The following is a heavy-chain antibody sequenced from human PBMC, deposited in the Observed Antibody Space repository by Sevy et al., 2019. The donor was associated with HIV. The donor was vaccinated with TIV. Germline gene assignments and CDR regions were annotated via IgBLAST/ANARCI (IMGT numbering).Heavy chain of an antibody. CDR1: GDSISGYY. CDR2: FCYSRST. CDR3: ARAYSEYYYGMDV. Sequence: SETLSLTCTVSGDSISGYYWSWIRQPPGKGLEWIGYFCYSRSTNYNPSLKSRVTISVDTSKNQVSLKVSSVTTADTAVYYCARAYSEYYYGMDVWGQGTTVTVYS. J-gene: IGHJ6*02. D-gene: IGHD4-4*01. V-gene: IGHV4-59*01.